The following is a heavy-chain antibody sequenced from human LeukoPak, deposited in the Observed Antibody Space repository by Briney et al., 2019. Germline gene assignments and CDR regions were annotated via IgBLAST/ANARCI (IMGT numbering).Heavy chain of an antibody. Sequence: HVASVKVSCKASGYTFTGYYMHWVRQAPGQGLEWMGWINPNSGGTNYAQKFQGRVTMTRDTSISTAYMELSSLRSEDTAVYYCARASPRYSGYDSLFPPVYYYYGMDVWGQGTTVTVSS. J-gene: IGHJ6*02. CDR2: INPNSGGT. D-gene: IGHD5-12*01. V-gene: IGHV1-2*02. CDR3: ARASPRYSGYDSLFPPVYYYYGMDV. CDR1: GYTFTGYY.